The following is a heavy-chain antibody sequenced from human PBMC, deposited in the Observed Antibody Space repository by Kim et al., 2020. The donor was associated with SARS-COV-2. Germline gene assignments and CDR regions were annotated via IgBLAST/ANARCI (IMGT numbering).Heavy chain of an antibody. V-gene: IGHV4-39*01. J-gene: IGHJ4*02. Sequence: KSRVTISVETSKNQFYMKLSSVTAADTAVYYCARHDVLLWFGESEYYFDYWGQGTLVTVSS. D-gene: IGHD3-10*01. CDR3: ARHDVLLWFGESEYYFDY.